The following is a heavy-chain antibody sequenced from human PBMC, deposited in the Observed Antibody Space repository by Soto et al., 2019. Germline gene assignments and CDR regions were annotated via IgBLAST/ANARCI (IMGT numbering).Heavy chain of an antibody. Sequence: SETLSLTCTVSGGSISSYYWSWIRQPPGKGLEWIGYIYYSGSTNYNPSLKSRVTISVDTSKNQFSLKLSSVTAADTAVYYCATGTTGTTEYYYYDMDVWGQGTTVTVSS. V-gene: IGHV4-59*08. CDR1: GGSISSYY. J-gene: IGHJ6*02. D-gene: IGHD1-1*01. CDR3: ATGTTGTTEYYYYDMDV. CDR2: IYYSGST.